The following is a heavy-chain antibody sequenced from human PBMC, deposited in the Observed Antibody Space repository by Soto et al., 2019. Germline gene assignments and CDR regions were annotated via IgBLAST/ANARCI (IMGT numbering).Heavy chain of an antibody. CDR3: ARAPPDYSALDY. J-gene: IGHJ4*02. Sequence: XSVKVSCKASGFTFSLYAIHWVRQAPGQRLEWMGRTXAGSGXTHYLEKFQDXXTISRDTXXNTDYMELRGLISEDTAIYFCARAPPDYSALDYWGQGTLVTVSS. V-gene: IGHV1-3*01. D-gene: IGHD1-26*01. CDR2: TXAGSGXT. CDR1: GFTFSLYA.